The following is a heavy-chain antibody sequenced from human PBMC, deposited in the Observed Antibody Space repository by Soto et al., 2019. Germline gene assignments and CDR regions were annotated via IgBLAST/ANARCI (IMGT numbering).Heavy chain of an antibody. CDR2: IYYTGST. V-gene: IGHV4-31*11. CDR1: GDSISTGGQY. D-gene: IGHD3-10*01. Sequence: QVQLRESGPGLVKPSQTLSLTCVVSGDSISTGGQYWNWIRQFPGKGLEWIGDIYYTGSTHYNPSLQSRLTITVDTSRNRFSLKLYSVTVADTAVYYCARRPRHYFDYWDQGALVTVSP. CDR3: ARRPRHYFDY. J-gene: IGHJ4*02.